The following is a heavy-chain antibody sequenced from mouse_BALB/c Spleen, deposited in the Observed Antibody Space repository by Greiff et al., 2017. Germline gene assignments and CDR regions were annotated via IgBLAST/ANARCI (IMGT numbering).Heavy chain of an antibody. V-gene: IGHV1-14*01. D-gene: IGHD1-1*01. Sequence: EVKLQESGPELVKPGASVKMSCKASGYTFTSYVMHWVKQKPGQGLEWIGYINPYNDGTKYNEKFKGKATLTSDKSSSTAYMELSSLTSEDSAVYYCAGGSSYGDYAMDYWGQGTSVTVSS. CDR2: INPYNDGT. CDR1: GYTFTSYV. J-gene: IGHJ4*01. CDR3: AGGSSYGDYAMDY.